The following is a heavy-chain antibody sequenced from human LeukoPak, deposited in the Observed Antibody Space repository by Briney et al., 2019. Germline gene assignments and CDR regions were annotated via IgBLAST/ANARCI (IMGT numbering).Heavy chain of an antibody. CDR1: GGTFSSYA. J-gene: IGHJ4*02. CDR2: IIPILGIA. CDR3: APAGGGYNVH. Sequence: ASVKVSCKASGGTFSSYAISWVRQAPGQGLEWMGRIIPILGIANYAQKYQGRVTITADKSTSTAYMELSSLRSEDTAVYYCAPAGGGYNVHWGQGTLVTVSS. D-gene: IGHD5-24*01. V-gene: IGHV1-69*04.